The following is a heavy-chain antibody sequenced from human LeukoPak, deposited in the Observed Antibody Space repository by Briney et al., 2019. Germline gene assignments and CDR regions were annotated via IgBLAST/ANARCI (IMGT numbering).Heavy chain of an antibody. CDR2: IKEDGREK. J-gene: IGHJ4*02. D-gene: IGHD3-10*01. Sequence: GGSLRLSCATSGFTFSSSWMSWVRQAPGKGLECVANIKEDGREKYYVDSVKGRFTISRDNAKNSLYLQMSSLRAEDTAVYYCARGGRPDYWGQGTLVTVSS. V-gene: IGHV3-7*01. CDR3: ARGGRPDY. CDR1: GFTFSSSW.